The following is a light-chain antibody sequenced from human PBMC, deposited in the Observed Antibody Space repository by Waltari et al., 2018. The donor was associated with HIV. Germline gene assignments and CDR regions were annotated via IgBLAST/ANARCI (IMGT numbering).Light chain of an antibody. CDR3: QQRGTWPQVT. J-gene: IGKJ4*01. V-gene: IGKV3-11*01. CDR2: EIS. Sequence: DIVLPPSPATRSVSPGERAILSCRASQSVSRHLAWYQQKSGQAPRLLIDEISTRAAGTPGRFNGSGSGTDFTLTITDVEPADVAVYYCQQRGTWPQVTFGGGTRVEI. CDR1: QSVSRH.